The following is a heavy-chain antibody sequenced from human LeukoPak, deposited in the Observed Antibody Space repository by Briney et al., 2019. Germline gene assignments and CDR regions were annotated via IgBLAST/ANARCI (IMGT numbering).Heavy chain of an antibody. CDR1: GFTFSSYS. CDR2: ISSSSSYI. V-gene: IGHV3-21*01. D-gene: IGHD2-8*01. CDR3: TRPNLYSTSLDAFDI. Sequence: GGSLRLSCAASGFTFSSYSMNWVRQAPGKGLEWVSSISSSSSYIYYADSVKGRFTISRDNAKNSLYLQVNSLRAEDTAVYYCTRPNLYSTSLDAFDIWGQGTMVTVSS. J-gene: IGHJ3*02.